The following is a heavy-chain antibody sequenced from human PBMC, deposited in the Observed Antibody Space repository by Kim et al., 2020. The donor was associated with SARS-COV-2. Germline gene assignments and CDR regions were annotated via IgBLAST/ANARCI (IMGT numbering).Heavy chain of an antibody. CDR1: GYTFTSYG. V-gene: IGHV1-18*01. D-gene: IGHD3-10*01. CDR3: ARVASLLLWFGELFVGFDP. Sequence: ASVKVSCKASGYTFTSYGISWVRQAPGQGLEWMGWISAYNGNTNYAQKLQGRVTMTTDTSTSTAYMELRSLRSDDTAVYYCARVASLLLWFGELFVGFDPWGQGTLVTVSS. CDR2: ISAYNGNT. J-gene: IGHJ5*02.